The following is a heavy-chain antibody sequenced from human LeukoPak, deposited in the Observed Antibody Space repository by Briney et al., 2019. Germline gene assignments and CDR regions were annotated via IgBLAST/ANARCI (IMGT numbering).Heavy chain of an antibody. CDR1: GFTFSSYS. CDR3: AHSRGDAFDI. V-gene: IGHV3-21*01. CDR2: ISSSSSYI. J-gene: IGHJ3*02. Sequence: GGSLRLSCAASGFTFSSYSMNWVRQAPGKGLEWVSSISSSSSYIYYADSVKGRFTISRDNSKNTLYLQMNSLRAEDTAVYYCAHSRGDAFDIWGQGTMVTVSS. D-gene: IGHD6-13*01.